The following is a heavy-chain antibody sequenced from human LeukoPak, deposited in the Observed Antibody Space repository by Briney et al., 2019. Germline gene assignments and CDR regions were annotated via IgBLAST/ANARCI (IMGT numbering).Heavy chain of an antibody. J-gene: IGHJ4*02. CDR2: IIPIFGTA. CDR3: ARTYYYDSIVGGRRYYFDY. D-gene: IGHD3-22*01. Sequence: ASVKVSCKASGGTFSSYAISWVRQAPGQGLEWMGEIIPIFGTANYAQKFQGRVTITTDESTSTAYMELSSLRSEDTAVYYCARTYYYDSIVGGRRYYFDYWGQGTPVTVSS. CDR1: GGTFSSYA. V-gene: IGHV1-69*05.